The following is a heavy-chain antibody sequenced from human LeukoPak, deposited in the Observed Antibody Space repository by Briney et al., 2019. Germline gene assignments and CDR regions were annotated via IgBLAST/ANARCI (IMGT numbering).Heavy chain of an antibody. V-gene: IGHV3-30-3*01. Sequence: PGGSLRLSCAASGFTFSSYAMHWVRQAPGKGLEWVAVISYDGSNKYYADSVKGRFTISRDNSKNTLYLQMNSLRAEDTAVYYCARAYYYDSSGYPSYWGQGTLVTVSS. CDR1: GFTFSSYA. CDR2: ISYDGSNK. D-gene: IGHD3-22*01. CDR3: ARAYYYDSSGYPSY. J-gene: IGHJ4*02.